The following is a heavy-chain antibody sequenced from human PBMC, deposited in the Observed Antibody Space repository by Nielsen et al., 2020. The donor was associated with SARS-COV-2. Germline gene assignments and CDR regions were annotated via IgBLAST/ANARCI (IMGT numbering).Heavy chain of an antibody. CDR3: AKDGCRGDCYIFAQYYYYYGMDV. V-gene: IGHV3-23*01. J-gene: IGHJ6*02. Sequence: GGSLRLSCAASGFTFSSYAMSWVRQAPGKGLEWVSAISGSGGSTYYADSVKGRFTISRDNSKNTLYLQMNSLRAEDTAVYYCAKDGCRGDCYIFAQYYYYYGMDVWGQGTTVTVSS. CDR1: GFTFSSYA. CDR2: ISGSGGST. D-gene: IGHD2-21*02.